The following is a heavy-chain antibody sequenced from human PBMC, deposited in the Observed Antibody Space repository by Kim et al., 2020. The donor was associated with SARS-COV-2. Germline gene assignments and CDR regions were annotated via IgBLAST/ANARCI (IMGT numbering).Heavy chain of an antibody. V-gene: IGHV3-23*01. D-gene: IGHD6-6*01. CDR3: AKDRVASIAARPGSYYFDY. J-gene: IGHJ4*02. Sequence: GRFTISRDNSKNTLYLQMNSLRAEDTAVYYCAKDRVASIAARPGSYYFDYWGQGTLVTVSS.